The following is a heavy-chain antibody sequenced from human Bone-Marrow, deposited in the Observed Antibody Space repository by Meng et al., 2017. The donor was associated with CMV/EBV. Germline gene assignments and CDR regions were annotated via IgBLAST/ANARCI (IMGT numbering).Heavy chain of an antibody. Sequence: SETLSLTCTVSGGSISSYYWSWIRQPPGEGLEWIGYIYYSGSTNYNPSLKSRVTISVDTSKNQFSLKLSSVTAADTAVYYCAREGLWSGWTREYGMDVWGQGTTVTVSS. CDR3: AREGLWSGWTREYGMDV. D-gene: IGHD3-3*01. V-gene: IGHV4-59*01. CDR2: IYYSGST. CDR1: GGSISSYY. J-gene: IGHJ6*02.